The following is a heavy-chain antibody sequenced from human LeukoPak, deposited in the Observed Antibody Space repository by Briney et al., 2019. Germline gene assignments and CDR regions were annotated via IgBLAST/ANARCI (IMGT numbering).Heavy chain of an antibody. D-gene: IGHD4-11*01. CDR3: AMGTVTTDWFDP. J-gene: IGHJ5*02. CDR1: GYTFTSYG. CDR2: IIPILGIA. Sequence: GASVKVSCKASGYTFTSYGISWVRQAPGQGLEWMGRIIPILGIANYAQKFQGRVTITADKSTSTAYMELSSLRSEDTAVYYCAMGTVTTDWFDPWGQGTLVTVSS. V-gene: IGHV1-69*04.